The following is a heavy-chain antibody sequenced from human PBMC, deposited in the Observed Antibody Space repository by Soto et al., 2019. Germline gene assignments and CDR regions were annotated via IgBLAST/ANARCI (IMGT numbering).Heavy chain of an antibody. CDR1: GFTFSSYW. Sequence: GESLKISCAASGFTFSSYWMSWVRQAPGKGLEWVANIKQDGSEKYYVDSVKGRFTISRDNAKNSLYLQMNSLRAEDTAVYYCARVREGAFDIWGQGTMVTVSS. CDR2: IKQDGSEK. V-gene: IGHV3-7*03. J-gene: IGHJ3*02. CDR3: ARVREGAFDI.